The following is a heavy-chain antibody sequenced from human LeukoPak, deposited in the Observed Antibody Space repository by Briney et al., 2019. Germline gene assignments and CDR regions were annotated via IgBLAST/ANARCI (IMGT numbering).Heavy chain of an antibody. CDR2: ISWNSGSI. J-gene: IGHJ4*02. Sequence: GRSLRLSCAASGFTFDDYAMHWVRQAPGKGLEWVSGISWNSGSIGYADSVKGRFTISRDNAKNSLYLQMNSLRVEDTALYYCAKDNYGSGLDYWGQGTLVTVSS. CDR1: GFTFDDYA. V-gene: IGHV3-9*01. D-gene: IGHD3-10*01. CDR3: AKDNYGSGLDY.